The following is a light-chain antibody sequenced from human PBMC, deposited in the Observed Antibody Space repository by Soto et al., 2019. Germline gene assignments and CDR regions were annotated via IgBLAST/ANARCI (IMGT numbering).Light chain of an antibody. CDR2: GAS. CDR1: QSVSSSY. Sequence: EIVLTQSPGTLSLSPGERATLSCRASQSVSSSYLAWYQQKPGQAPRLLIYGASNRATGIPDRFSGSGSGTDFTLTISRLEPEDFATYYCQHYGSSPEWTFGQGTKVDIK. V-gene: IGKV3-20*01. CDR3: QHYGSSPEWT. J-gene: IGKJ1*01.